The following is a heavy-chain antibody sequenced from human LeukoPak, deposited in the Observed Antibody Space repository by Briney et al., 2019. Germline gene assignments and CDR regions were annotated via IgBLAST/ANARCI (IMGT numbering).Heavy chain of an antibody. CDR3: ARSDSSSPSLPYEDDYYYYGMDV. CDR2: IIPILGIA. Sequence: SVKVSCKASGGTFSSYAISWVRQAPGQGLEWMGRIIPILGIANYAQKFQGRVTITADKSTSTAYMELSSLRSEDTAVYYCARSDSSSPSLPYEDDYYYYGMDVWGQGTTVTVSS. CDR1: GGTFSSYA. J-gene: IGHJ6*02. V-gene: IGHV1-69*04. D-gene: IGHD6-6*01.